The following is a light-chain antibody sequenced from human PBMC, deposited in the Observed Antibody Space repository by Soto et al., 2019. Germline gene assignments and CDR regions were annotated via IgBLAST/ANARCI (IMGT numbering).Light chain of an antibody. CDR1: SSNIGAGYG. CDR2: GNN. V-gene: IGLV1-40*01. Sequence: QSVLTQPPSVSGAPGQRVTISCTGSSSNIGAGYGVHWYQRLPGTAPKLLSFGNNNRPSGVPDRFAGSKSGTSASLAITGLQAEDEADYYCQSYDSSLNGYVFGTGTMLTVL. J-gene: IGLJ1*01. CDR3: QSYDSSLNGYV.